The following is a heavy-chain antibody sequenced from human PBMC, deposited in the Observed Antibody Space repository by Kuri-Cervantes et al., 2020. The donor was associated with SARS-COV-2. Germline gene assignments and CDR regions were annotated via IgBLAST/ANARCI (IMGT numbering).Heavy chain of an antibody. CDR3: ARMESTADWYFDL. CDR1: GFTFSSYA. J-gene: IGHJ2*01. Sequence: GESLKISCAASGFTFSSYAMSWVRQAPGKGLEWVSAISGSGGSTYYADSVKGRFTISRDNSKNTLYLQMNSLRAEDTAVYYCARMESTADWYFDLWGRGTLVTVSS. V-gene: IGHV3-23*01. D-gene: IGHD5/OR15-5a*01. CDR2: ISGSGGST.